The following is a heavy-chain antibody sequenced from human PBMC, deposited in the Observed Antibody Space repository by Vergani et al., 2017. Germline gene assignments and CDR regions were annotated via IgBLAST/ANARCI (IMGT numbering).Heavy chain of an antibody. CDR3: AKAIPTIVVVPAARYRVY. CDR2: ISGSGGST. CDR1: GFTFSSYA. D-gene: IGHD2-2*01. V-gene: IGHV3-23*04. Sequence: VQLVESGGGVVQPGRSLRLSCAASGFTFSSYAMSWVRQAPGKGLEWVSAISGSGGSTYYADSVKGRFTISRDNSKNTLYLQMNSLRAEDTAVYYCAKAIPTIVVVPAARYRVYWGQGTLVTVSS. J-gene: IGHJ4*02.